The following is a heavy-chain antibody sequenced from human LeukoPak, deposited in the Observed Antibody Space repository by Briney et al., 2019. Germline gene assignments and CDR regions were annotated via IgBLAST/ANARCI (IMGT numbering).Heavy chain of an antibody. J-gene: IGHJ2*01. V-gene: IGHV1-69*04. D-gene: IGHD3-22*01. CDR2: IIPILGIA. CDR1: GGTFSSYA. CDR3: ARVLKYYYDSSGYYGGYFDL. Sequence: SVKVSCKASGGTFSSYAISWVRQAPGQGLEWMGRIIPILGIANYAQKFQGRVTITADKSTSTAYMELSSLRSEDTAAYYCARVLKYYYDSSGYYGGYFDLWGRGTLVTVSS.